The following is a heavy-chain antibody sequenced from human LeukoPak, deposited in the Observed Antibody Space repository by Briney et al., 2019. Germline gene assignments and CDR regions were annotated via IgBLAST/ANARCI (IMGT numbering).Heavy chain of an antibody. D-gene: IGHD6-13*01. CDR2: ITSSSNYI. CDR1: GFTFSSYN. V-gene: IGHV3-21*01. Sequence: GGSLRLSCAAPGFTFSSYNMNWVRQAPAKGLEWVSSITSSSNYIYYADSVKGRFTISRDNSKNTLYLQMNSLRAEDTAVYYCAKTQQQLAVDYWGQGTLVTVSS. CDR3: AKTQQQLAVDY. J-gene: IGHJ4*02.